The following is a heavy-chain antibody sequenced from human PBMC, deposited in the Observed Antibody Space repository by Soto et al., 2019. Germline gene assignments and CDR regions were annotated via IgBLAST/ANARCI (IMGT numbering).Heavy chain of an antibody. J-gene: IGHJ1*01. CDR2: MRSDGSNK. D-gene: IGHD2-2*01. Sequence: GGSLRPSCEASGFIFSNYDMYWVRQGPGKGLEWVALMRSDGSNKYYVDSVKGRFTISRDNSKNMLFLQMDSRRAEDTAVYYCARAHISSEISMPQTFHHWGPGTLVTVSS. CDR1: GFIFSNYD. V-gene: IGHV3-33*01. CDR3: ARAHISSEISMPQTFHH.